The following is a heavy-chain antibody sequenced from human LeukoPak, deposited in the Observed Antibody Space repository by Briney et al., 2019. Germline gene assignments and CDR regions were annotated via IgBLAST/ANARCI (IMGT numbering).Heavy chain of an antibody. CDR3: ARDKVVAATPFDY. CDR2: IYYSGST. CDR1: GGSISSSSYY. D-gene: IGHD2-15*01. V-gene: IGHV4-39*07. Sequence: SETLSLTCTVSGGSISSSSYYWGWIRQPPGKGLEWIGSIYYSGSTYYNPSLKSRVTISVDTSKNQFSLKLSSVTAADTAVYYCARDKVVAATPFDYWGQGTLVTVSS. J-gene: IGHJ4*02.